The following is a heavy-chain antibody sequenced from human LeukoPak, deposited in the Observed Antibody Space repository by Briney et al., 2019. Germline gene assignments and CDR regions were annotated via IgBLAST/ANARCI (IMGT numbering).Heavy chain of an antibody. J-gene: IGHJ4*02. Sequence: GGSLRLSCAASGFTFSSYAMSWVRQAPGKGLEWVSAISGSGGSTYYADSVKGRFTISRDNSRSTLYLQMNSLRAEDTALYYCAKLISISGWPFDYWGQGTLVTVSS. D-gene: IGHD6-19*01. CDR3: AKLISISGWPFDY. CDR2: ISGSGGST. V-gene: IGHV3-23*01. CDR1: GFTFSSYA.